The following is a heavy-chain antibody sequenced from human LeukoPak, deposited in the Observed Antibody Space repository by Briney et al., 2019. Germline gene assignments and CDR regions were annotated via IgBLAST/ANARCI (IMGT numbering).Heavy chain of an antibody. Sequence: ASVKVSCKASGYTFTGYYMHWVRQAPGQGLEWMGWINPNSGGTNYAQKFQGRVTMTRDTFISTAYMELSRLRSDDTAVYYCARGSLRSGSPPSYYFDYWGQGTLVTVSS. CDR3: ARGSLRSGSPPSYYFDY. CDR1: GYTFTGYY. CDR2: INPNSGGT. V-gene: IGHV1-2*02. D-gene: IGHD3-10*01. J-gene: IGHJ4*02.